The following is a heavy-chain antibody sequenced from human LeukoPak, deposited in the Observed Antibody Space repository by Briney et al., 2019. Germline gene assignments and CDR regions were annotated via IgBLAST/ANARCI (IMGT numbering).Heavy chain of an antibody. CDR3: ARLAGAVRLDY. V-gene: IGHV3-23*01. CDR2: ISGSGGST. Sequence: GGSLRLSCAASGFTFDKYGMSWVRQAPGRGLEWVSAISGSGGSTYYADSVRGRFTISRDNSKNTLYLQMNSLRAEDTAVYYCARLAGAVRLDYWGQGTLVTLSS. J-gene: IGHJ4*02. D-gene: IGHD6-6*01. CDR1: GFTFDKYG.